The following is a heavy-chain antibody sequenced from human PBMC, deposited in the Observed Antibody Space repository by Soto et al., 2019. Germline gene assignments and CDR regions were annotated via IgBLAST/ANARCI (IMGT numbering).Heavy chain of an antibody. D-gene: IGHD3-10*01. V-gene: IGHV4-30-2*01. CDR3: ARGRGKGRFYPT. CDR1: GASMSSGVYS. J-gene: IGHJ5*02. Sequence: QLQLQESGSGLVKPSQTLSLTCAVSGASMSSGVYSWSWIRQPPGKGLEWIGYMNDTGSTYYNPSPQPSVTILGDLSKDPPLPDPASWAGAGTAGLYWARGRGKGRFYPTWGQGILVTIPS. CDR2: MNDTGST.